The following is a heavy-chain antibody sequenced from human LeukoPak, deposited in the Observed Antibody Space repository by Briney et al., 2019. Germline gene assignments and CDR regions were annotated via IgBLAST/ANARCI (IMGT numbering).Heavy chain of an antibody. Sequence: PGGSLRLSCAASGFTFSRYALHWVRQAPGKGLEWVAVISFDATKAYYADAVKGRFSISRDNSNSTPFLQMNSLRENDTAVYHCARGRGATKKYWGQGTLVTVSS. CDR3: ARGRGATKKY. D-gene: IGHD1-26*01. CDR2: ISFDATKA. J-gene: IGHJ4*02. V-gene: IGHV3-30*04. CDR1: GFTFSRYA.